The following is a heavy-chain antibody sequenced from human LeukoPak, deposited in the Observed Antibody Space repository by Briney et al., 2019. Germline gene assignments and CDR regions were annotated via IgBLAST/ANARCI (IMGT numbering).Heavy chain of an antibody. J-gene: IGHJ3*02. D-gene: IGHD2-2*01. Sequence: SETLSLTCTVSGGSISDYYWSWIRQPPGKGLEWIGYIYSNGSSHCNPSLKSRVTISEDTSKNHFSLNLSSVTAADTAVYYCARTQCSSTSCYLRRGNAFDIWGQGSLVTVST. CDR3: ARTQCSSTSCYLRRGNAFDI. V-gene: IGHV4-4*08. CDR1: GGSISDYY. CDR2: IYSNGSS.